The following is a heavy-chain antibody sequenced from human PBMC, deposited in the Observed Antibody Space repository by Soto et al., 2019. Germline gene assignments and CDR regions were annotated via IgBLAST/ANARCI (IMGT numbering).Heavy chain of an antibody. CDR3: ARVGPVSVVVTAPSWFDP. V-gene: IGHV4-59*01. D-gene: IGHD2-21*02. Sequence: SETLSLTCTVSGGSISSYYWSWIRQPPGKGLEWIEYIYYSGSTNYNPSRKSRVTISVDTSKNQFSLKLSSVPAADTAVYYCARVGPVSVVVTAPSWFDPWGQGTLVTVSS. CDR2: IYYSGST. J-gene: IGHJ5*02. CDR1: GGSISSYY.